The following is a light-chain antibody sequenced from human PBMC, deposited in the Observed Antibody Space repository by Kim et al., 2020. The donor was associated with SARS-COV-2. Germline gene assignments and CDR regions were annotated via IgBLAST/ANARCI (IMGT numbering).Light chain of an antibody. CDR1: QSVSSSY. Sequence: EIVLTQSPGTLSLSPGERATLSCRASQSVSSSYLARYQQKPGQAPRLLIYGASSRATGIPDRFSGSESGTDFTLTISRLEPEDFAVYYCQQYDMSPLTFGGGTKVDIK. J-gene: IGKJ4*01. V-gene: IGKV3-20*01. CDR2: GAS. CDR3: QQYDMSPLT.